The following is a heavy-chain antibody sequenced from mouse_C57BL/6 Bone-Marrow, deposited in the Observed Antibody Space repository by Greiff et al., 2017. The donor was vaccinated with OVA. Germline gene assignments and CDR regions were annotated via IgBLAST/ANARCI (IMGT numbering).Heavy chain of an antibody. CDR3: ARPHYYGSSYCLYFDV. CDR2: INPTNGGT. J-gene: IGHJ1*03. V-gene: IGHV1-22*01. Sequence: EVHLVESGPELVKPGASVKMSCKASGYTFTDYNMHWVKQSHGKSLEWIGYINPTNGGTSYNQKFKGKATLTVNKSSSTAYMELRSLTSEDSAVYYCARPHYYGSSYCLYFDVWGTGTTVTVSS. CDR1: GYTFTDYN. D-gene: IGHD1-1*01.